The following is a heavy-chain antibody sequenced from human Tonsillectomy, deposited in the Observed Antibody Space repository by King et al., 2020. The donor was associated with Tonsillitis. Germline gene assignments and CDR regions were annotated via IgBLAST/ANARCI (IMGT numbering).Heavy chain of an antibody. CDR3: ARVSGAYDYKNYEPPHRHWFDP. Sequence: VQLQQWGAGLLKPSETLSLTCDVYGGSFSGYYWSWIRQPPGKGLEWIGEINRSGSTNYNPSLKSRVTISVDTSKNQFSLELSSVTAADTAVYYCARVSGAYDYKNYEPPHRHWFDPWGQGTLVTVSS. J-gene: IGHJ5*02. CDR1: GGSFSGYY. D-gene: IGHD4-11*01. V-gene: IGHV4-34*01. CDR2: INRSGST.